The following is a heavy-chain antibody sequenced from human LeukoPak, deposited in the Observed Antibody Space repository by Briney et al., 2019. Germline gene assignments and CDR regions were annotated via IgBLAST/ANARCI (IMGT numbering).Heavy chain of an antibody. V-gene: IGHV3-48*02. CDR1: GFTFSNYA. J-gene: IGHJ5*02. D-gene: IGHD4-17*01. Sequence: GGSLRLSCAGSGFTFSNYAMNWVRQAPGKGLEWVSYISSSSSTIYYADSVKGRFTISRDNAKNSLYLQMNSLRDEDTAVYYCAREDYGDYDWFDPWGQGTLVTVSS. CDR2: ISSSSSTI. CDR3: AREDYGDYDWFDP.